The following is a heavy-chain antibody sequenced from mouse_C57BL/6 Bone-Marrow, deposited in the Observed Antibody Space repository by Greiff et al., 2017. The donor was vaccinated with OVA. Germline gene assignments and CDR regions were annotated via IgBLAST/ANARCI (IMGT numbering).Heavy chain of an antibody. CDR2: ISYDGSN. CDR1: GYSITSGYY. CDR3: ARDSTTASYYAMDY. V-gene: IGHV3-6*01. Sequence: VQLKESGPGLVKPSQSLSLTCSVTGYSITSGYYWNWIRQFPGNKLEWMGYISYDGSNNYNPSLKNRISITRDTSKNQFFLKLNSVTTEDTATYYCARDSTTASYYAMDYWGQGTSVTVSS. J-gene: IGHJ4*01. D-gene: IGHD1-2*01.